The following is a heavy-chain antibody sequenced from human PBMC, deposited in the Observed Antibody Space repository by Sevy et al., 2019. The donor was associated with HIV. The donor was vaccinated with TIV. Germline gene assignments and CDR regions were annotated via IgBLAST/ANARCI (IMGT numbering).Heavy chain of an antibody. J-gene: IGHJ4*02. CDR2: IYYSRTT. CDR1: GGSMSSSDYY. Sequence: SETLSLTCAVSGGSMSSSDYYWSWIRQPPGKGLEWIGHIYYSRTTYYDPSLESRLTISIDTSKNQFSLKLSSVTAADTAVYYCARDYQAGAGTGFDYWGQGTLVTVSS. D-gene: IGHD6-13*01. V-gene: IGHV4-30-4*01. CDR3: ARDYQAGAGTGFDY.